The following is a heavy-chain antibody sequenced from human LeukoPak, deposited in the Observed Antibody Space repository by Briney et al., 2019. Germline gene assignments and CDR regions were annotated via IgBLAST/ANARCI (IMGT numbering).Heavy chain of an antibody. D-gene: IGHD5-18*01. V-gene: IGHV4-61*05. Sequence: PSETLSLTCTVSGGSISTSNYFWGWIRQPPGKGLEWIGYIYYSGSTNYNPSLKSRVTISVDTSKNQFSLKLSSVTAADTAVYYCARSGGGYSYELGHYYYHYMDVWGKGTTVTVSS. CDR2: IYYSGST. J-gene: IGHJ6*03. CDR1: GGSISTSNYF. CDR3: ARSGGGYSYELGHYYYHYMDV.